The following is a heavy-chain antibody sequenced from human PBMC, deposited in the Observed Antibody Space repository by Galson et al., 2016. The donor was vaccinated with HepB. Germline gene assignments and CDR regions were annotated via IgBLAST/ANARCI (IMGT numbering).Heavy chain of an antibody. J-gene: IGHJ5*01. CDR2: IYWDGDK. Sequence: PALVKPTQTLTLTCSFSGFSLTTSGVGVGWIRQPPGKALEWLALIYWDGDKRYSSFLKNRLTITKDTSKNQVVLTLTNVHPVDPATYYCAYRLGWFDSWGQGTLVTVSS. CDR3: AYRLGWFDS. V-gene: IGHV2-5*02. CDR1: GFSLTTSGVG.